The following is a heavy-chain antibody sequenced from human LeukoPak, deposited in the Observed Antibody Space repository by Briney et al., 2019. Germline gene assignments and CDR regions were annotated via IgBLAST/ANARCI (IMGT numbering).Heavy chain of an antibody. CDR3: ARIGWSGQQDY. V-gene: IGHV4-59*01. J-gene: IGHJ4*02. Sequence: KPSETLSLTCTVSGISISSYYWSWIRQPPGKGLEWIGYIYYSGSTNYNPSLKSRVIMSVDTSKKQFSLKLSSVTAADTAVYYCARIGWSGQQDYWGQGTLVTVSS. D-gene: IGHD3-3*01. CDR1: GISISSYY. CDR2: IYYSGST.